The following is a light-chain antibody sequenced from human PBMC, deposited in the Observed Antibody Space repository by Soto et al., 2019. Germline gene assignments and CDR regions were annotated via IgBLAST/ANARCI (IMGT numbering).Light chain of an antibody. CDR2: DVS. J-gene: IGLJ2*01. CDR3: SSYTSRSTLGV. V-gene: IGLV2-14*03. Sequence: QSALTQPASVSGSPGQSITISCTGTNSDIGGYNYVSWYQQHPGKAPKLVIYDVSNRPAGVSYRFSGSKSGNTASLTISGLQAEDEADYYCSSYTSRSTLGVFGGGTKLTVL. CDR1: NSDIGGYNY.